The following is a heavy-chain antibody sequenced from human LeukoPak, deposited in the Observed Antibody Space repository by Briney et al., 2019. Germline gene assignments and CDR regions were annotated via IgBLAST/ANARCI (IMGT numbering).Heavy chain of an antibody. CDR1: GFTVSSNY. CDR2: ISGSGGNT. Sequence: GGSLRLSCAASGFTVSSNYMSWVRQAPGKGLEWVSAISGSGGNTYYADSVKGRFTISRDNSKNTLYLQMNSLRAEDTAVYYCATPYSSSWYYFDYWGQGTLVTVSS. CDR3: ATPYSSSWYYFDY. J-gene: IGHJ4*02. D-gene: IGHD6-13*01. V-gene: IGHV3-23*01.